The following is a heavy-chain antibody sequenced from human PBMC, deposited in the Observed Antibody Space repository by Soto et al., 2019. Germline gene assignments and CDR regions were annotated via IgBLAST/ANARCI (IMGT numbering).Heavy chain of an antibody. CDR2: IYSSGST. V-gene: IGHV4-39*02. D-gene: IGHD4-17*01. CDR3: ARDDYGDYELDY. CDR1: GGSISSSSYY. J-gene: IGHJ4*02. Sequence: LQLQESGPGLVKPSETLSLTCTVSGGSISSSSYYCAWIRQPPGKGLEWIGSIYSSGSTYYNPSLRSRVTISVDTSKNQFCLRLRAVTVAYTAVYCCARDDYGDYELDYWGQGNLVTVSS.